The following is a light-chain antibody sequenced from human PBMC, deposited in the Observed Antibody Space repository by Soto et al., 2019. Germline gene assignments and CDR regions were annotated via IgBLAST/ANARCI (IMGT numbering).Light chain of an antibody. CDR2: GAS. CDR1: QSVSSN. CDR3: QQYNNWQGT. Sequence: EIVMTQSPATLSVSPGERATLSCRASQSVSSNLAWYQQKPGQAPRLLIYGASTRATGIPARFSGSGSGTELTLTISSLQSEDFAVYYCQQYNNWQGTFGQGTKVEIK. J-gene: IGKJ1*01. V-gene: IGKV3-15*01.